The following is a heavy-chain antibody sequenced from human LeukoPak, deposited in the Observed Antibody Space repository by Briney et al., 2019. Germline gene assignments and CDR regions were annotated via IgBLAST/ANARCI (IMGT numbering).Heavy chain of an antibody. J-gene: IGHJ6*03. CDR1: GFTFSSYS. CDR2: ISSSSSYI. Sequence: GGSLRLSCAASGFTFSSYSMNWVRQAPGKGLEWVSSISSSSSYIYYADSVKGRFTISRDNAKNSLYLQMNSLRAEDTAVYYCASPVDPYYYYYMDVWGKGTTVTVSS. V-gene: IGHV3-21*01. CDR3: ASPVDPYYYYYMDV.